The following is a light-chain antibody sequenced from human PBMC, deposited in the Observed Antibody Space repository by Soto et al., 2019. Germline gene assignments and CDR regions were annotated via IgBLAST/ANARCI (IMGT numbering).Light chain of an antibody. V-gene: IGKV3-20*01. Sequence: EIVLTQSPGTLSLSPGERATLSCRASQSVSSNFLAWYQQKPGQAPRLLIYGASSRASGIPDRFSGSGSGPDFTLTISRLEPVDFAVYYCQQYGSSPRTFGQGTKVEIK. CDR1: QSVSSNF. CDR2: GAS. J-gene: IGKJ1*01. CDR3: QQYGSSPRT.